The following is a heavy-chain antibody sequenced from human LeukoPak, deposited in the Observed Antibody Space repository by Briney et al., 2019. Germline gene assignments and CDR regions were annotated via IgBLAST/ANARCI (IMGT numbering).Heavy chain of an antibody. CDR1: GFTFSSYS. J-gene: IGHJ4*02. Sequence: PGGSLRLSCAASGFTFSSYSMNWVRQAPGKGLEWVSYIGPSSSTIFYADSVKGRFTISRDNAKNSLYLRMNSLRDEDTAVYYCARERGYSSGWYLDYWGQGTLVTVSS. V-gene: IGHV3-48*02. CDR2: IGPSSSTI. D-gene: IGHD6-19*01. CDR3: ARERGYSSGWYLDY.